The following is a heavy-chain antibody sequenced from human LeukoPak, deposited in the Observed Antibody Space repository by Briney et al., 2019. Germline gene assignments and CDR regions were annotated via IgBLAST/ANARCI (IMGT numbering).Heavy chain of an antibody. J-gene: IGHJ5*02. V-gene: IGHV3-74*01. CDR2: INSDGSST. CDR3: ARSYRSGDSFDP. Sequence: GGSLRLSCAASGFTFSGYWMHWVRQAPGKGLVWVSRINSDGSSTNYADSVKGRFTISRDNAKNTLYLQMNGLRAEDTAVYYCARSYRSGDSFDPWGQGTLVTVSS. CDR1: GFTFSGYW. D-gene: IGHD2-21*01.